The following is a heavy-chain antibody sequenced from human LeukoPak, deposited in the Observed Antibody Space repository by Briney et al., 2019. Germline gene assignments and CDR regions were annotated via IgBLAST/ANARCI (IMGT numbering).Heavy chain of an antibody. V-gene: IGHV3-7*01. CDR3: ARGRAGGH. CDR1: GFTFSSHW. CDR2: IREDGSEK. Sequence: RPGGSLRLSCAASGFTFSSHWMNWVRQAPGKGLEWVANIREDGSEKYYVDSVKGRFSISRDNAKNSLYLQMNSLRAEDTAVYYCARGRAGGHWGQGTLVTVSS. J-gene: IGHJ4*02. D-gene: IGHD6-13*01.